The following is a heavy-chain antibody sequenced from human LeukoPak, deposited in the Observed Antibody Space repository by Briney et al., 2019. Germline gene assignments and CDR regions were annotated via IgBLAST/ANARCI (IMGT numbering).Heavy chain of an antibody. CDR3: ARDSELEVGYCY. CDR1: GYTFTGYY. Sequence: GASVKVSCKASGYTFTGYYMHWVRQAPGQGLEWMGWINPNSGGTNYALKFQGRVTMTRDTSISTAYMELSRLGSDDTAVYYCARDSELEVGYCYWGQGTLVTVSS. V-gene: IGHV1-2*02. CDR2: INPNSGGT. D-gene: IGHD3-22*01. J-gene: IGHJ4*02.